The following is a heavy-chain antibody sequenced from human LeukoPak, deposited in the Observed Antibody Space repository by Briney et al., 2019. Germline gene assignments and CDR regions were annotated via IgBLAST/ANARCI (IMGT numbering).Heavy chain of an antibody. J-gene: IGHJ4*02. CDR1: GFTFSSYW. Sequence: GGSLRLSCAASGFTFSSYWMGWVRRAPGKGLEGVENMNIDGSEKYYADSAKGRFTISRDNARNSVYLQMNSLRVEDTAVYYCARDPVEWELLLDYWGQGTLVTVSS. CDR3: ARDPVEWELLLDY. D-gene: IGHD1-26*01. CDR2: MNIDGSEK. V-gene: IGHV3-7*01.